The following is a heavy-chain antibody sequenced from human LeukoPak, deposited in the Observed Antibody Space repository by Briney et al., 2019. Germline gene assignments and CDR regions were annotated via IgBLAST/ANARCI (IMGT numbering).Heavy chain of an antibody. CDR2: ISYDGSNK. J-gene: IGHJ6*02. CDR3: ARVEQLVWVRGYCGMDV. Sequence: PGGSLRLSRAASGFTFSSYAMHWVRQAPGKGLEWVAVISYDGSNKYYADSVKGRFTISRDNSKNTLYLQMNSLRAEDTAVYYCARVEQLVWVRGYCGMDVWGQGTTVTVSS. V-gene: IGHV3-30*04. CDR1: GFTFSSYA. D-gene: IGHD6-13*01.